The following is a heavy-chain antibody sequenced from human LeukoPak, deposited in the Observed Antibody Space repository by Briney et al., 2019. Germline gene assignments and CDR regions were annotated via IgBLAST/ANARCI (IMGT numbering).Heavy chain of an antibody. Sequence: PSETLSLTCTVSGGSISSSSYYWGWIRQPPGKGLEWIGSIYYSGSTYYNPSLKSRVTISVDTSKNQFSLKLSSVTAADTAVYYCASTETYYDFWSGRDYWGQGTLVTVSS. CDR1: GGSISSSSYY. CDR2: IYYSGST. V-gene: IGHV4-39*01. J-gene: IGHJ4*02. D-gene: IGHD3-3*01. CDR3: ASTETYYDFWSGRDY.